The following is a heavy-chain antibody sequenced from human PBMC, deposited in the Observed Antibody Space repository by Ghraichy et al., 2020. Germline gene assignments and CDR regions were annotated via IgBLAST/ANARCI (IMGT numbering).Heavy chain of an antibody. Sequence: SCAASGFTFSSYAMSWVRQAPGKGLEWVSAISGNGGSTYYADSVKGRFTISRDNSKNTLYLQMNSLRAEDTAVYYCAKPRRGRDVVVPAEGHYYYYGMDVWGQGTTVTVSS. CDR3: AKPRRGRDVVVPAEGHYYYYGMDV. V-gene: IGHV3-23*01. CDR1: GFTFSSYA. J-gene: IGHJ6*02. D-gene: IGHD2-2*01. CDR2: ISGNGGST.